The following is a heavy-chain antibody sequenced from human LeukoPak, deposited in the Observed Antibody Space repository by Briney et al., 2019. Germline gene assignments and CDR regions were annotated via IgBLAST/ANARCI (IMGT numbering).Heavy chain of an antibody. CDR1: GGSFSGYY. J-gene: IGHJ4*02. D-gene: IGHD5-24*01. CDR3: ARGRDAYKGGNS. V-gene: IGHV4-34*01. CDR2: INESGGA. Sequence: SETLSLTCAVYGGSFSGYYWTWIRQPPGKGLEWIGEINESGGANYNPSFKSRVTISVDTSNNQFSLKLTSVTAADTAVYYCARGRDAYKGGNSWGQGTLVTVSS.